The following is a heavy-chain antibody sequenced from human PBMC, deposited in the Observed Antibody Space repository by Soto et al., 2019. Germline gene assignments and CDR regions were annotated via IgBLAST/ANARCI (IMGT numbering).Heavy chain of an antibody. J-gene: IGHJ4*02. V-gene: IGHV3-30*18. CDR2: ISYDGSNK. D-gene: IGHD4-17*01. CDR1: GFTFSSYG. Sequence: PGGSLRLSCAASGFTFSSYGMHWVRQAPGKGLEWVAVISYDGSNKYYADSVKGRFTISRDNSKNTLYLQMNSLRAEDTAVYYCAKDLGAYGDYGPVHFDYWGQGTLVTVSS. CDR3: AKDLGAYGDYGPVHFDY.